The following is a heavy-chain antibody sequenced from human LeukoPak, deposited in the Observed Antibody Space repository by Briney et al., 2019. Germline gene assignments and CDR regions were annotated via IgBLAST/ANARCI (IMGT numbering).Heavy chain of an antibody. V-gene: IGHV4-34*01. CDR2: INHSGST. CDR1: GGSFSGYY. CDR3: ARVNRDSSGWYGGFDY. Sequence: SETLSLTCAVYGGSFSGYYWSWIRQPPGKGLEWIGEINHSGSTNYNPSLKSRVTISVVTSKNQFSLKLSSVTAADTAVYYCARVNRDSSGWYGGFDYWGQGTLVTVSS. D-gene: IGHD6-19*01. J-gene: IGHJ4*02.